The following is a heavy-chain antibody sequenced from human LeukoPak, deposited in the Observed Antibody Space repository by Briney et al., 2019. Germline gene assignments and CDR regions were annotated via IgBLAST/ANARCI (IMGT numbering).Heavy chain of an antibody. Sequence: ASVKVSCKASGYTFTGYYMHWVRQAPGQGLEWMGWINPNSGGTNYAQKFQGRVTITTDESTSTAYMELSSLRSEDTAVYYCARNRLSPNYYYYYMDVWGKGTTVTVSS. CDR1: GYTFTGYY. D-gene: IGHD1-14*01. CDR3: ARNRLSPNYYYYYMDV. J-gene: IGHJ6*03. V-gene: IGHV1-2*02. CDR2: INPNSGGT.